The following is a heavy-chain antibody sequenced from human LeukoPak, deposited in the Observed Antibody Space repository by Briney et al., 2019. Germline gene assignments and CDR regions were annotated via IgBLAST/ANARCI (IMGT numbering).Heavy chain of an antibody. V-gene: IGHV3-23*01. CDR1: GFTFSSYG. CDR3: AKSPYFYNSGRSVDV. J-gene: IGHJ6*04. D-gene: IGHD3-10*01. CDR2: ISGSAGST. Sequence: GGSLRLSCAASGFTFSSYGMSWVRQAPGKGLEWVSAISGSAGSTYYADSVKGRFTISRDSAKNMLFLQMNRLRAEDTAVYYCAKSPYFYNSGRSVDVWGKGTTVTVSS.